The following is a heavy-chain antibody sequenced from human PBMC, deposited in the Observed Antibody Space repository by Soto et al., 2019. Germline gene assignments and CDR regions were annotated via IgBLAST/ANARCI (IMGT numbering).Heavy chain of an antibody. CDR3: ATSSPGGVGQYVDAFDL. Sequence: QVQLVQSGPEVKKPGASVKVSCKASNYAFTYNAINWVRQAPGHGLEWMGWIGPNSGSTNYAQDLQGRSPMTTDTSTNTAYMELRSLRSDDTAIYYCATSSPGGVGQYVDAFDLWGQGTLVTVSS. J-gene: IGHJ3*01. D-gene: IGHD3-16*01. V-gene: IGHV1-18*01. CDR1: NYAFTYNA. CDR2: IGPNSGST.